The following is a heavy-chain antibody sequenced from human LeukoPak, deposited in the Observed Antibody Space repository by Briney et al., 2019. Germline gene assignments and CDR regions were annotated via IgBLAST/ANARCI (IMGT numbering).Heavy chain of an antibody. CDR2: INHSGST. D-gene: IGHD5-18*01. CDR1: GGSFSGYY. CDR3: ARIRGYSYGYSSRPFDY. J-gene: IGHJ4*02. V-gene: IGHV4-34*01. Sequence: SETLSLTCAVYGGSFSGYYWSWIRQPPGKGLEWIGEINHSGSTNYNPSLKSRVTISVDTSKNQFSPKLSSVTAADTAVYYCARIRGYSYGYSSRPFDYWGQGTLVTVSS.